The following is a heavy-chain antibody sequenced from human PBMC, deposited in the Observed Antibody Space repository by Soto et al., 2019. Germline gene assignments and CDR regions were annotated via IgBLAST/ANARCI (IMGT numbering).Heavy chain of an antibody. V-gene: IGHV3-73*01. CDR2: IRTKPNSYAT. Sequence: EVQLVESGGGLVQPGGSLKLSCAVSGLTFSGSAIHWVRQASGKGLEWVGRIRTKPNSYATAYAASIKGRFTISREDSKNTAYLQMNSLKTEDTAVYYCTTQATVTPWYLDHWGQGTLVTVSS. CDR1: GLTFSGSA. CDR3: TTQATVTPWYLDH. J-gene: IGHJ4*02. D-gene: IGHD4-17*01.